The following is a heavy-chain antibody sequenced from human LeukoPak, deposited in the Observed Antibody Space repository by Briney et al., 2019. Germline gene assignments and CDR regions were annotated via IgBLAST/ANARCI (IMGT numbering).Heavy chain of an antibody. Sequence: GGSLRLSCAASGITFSSYSMSWVRQAAGKGLEWVSSISFSGPTTYYADSVKGRFTVCRDNSKNTLYLQMDGLRAEDTAVYYCARDPTELQLLSYYFDYWGQGTLVAVSS. CDR2: ISFSGPTT. J-gene: IGHJ4*02. CDR3: ARDPTELQLLSYYFDY. V-gene: IGHV3-23*01. CDR1: GITFSSYS. D-gene: IGHD2-2*01.